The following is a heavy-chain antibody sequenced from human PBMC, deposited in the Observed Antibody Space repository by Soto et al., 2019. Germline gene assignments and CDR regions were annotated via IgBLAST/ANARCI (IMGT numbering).Heavy chain of an antibody. CDR1: GFTFSDSY. CDR2: ISGSSTYT. V-gene: IGHV3-11*06. D-gene: IGHD2-21*01. Sequence: PGGSLRLSCAASGFTFSDSYMNWIRQVPGKGLEWVAYISGSSTYTKHADSVKGRFTISRDNAKNSLYLQMNSLRAEDTAVYDCAKFRTPYYFYVLDVWGQGTTVTVSS. CDR3: AKFRTPYYFYVLDV. J-gene: IGHJ6*02.